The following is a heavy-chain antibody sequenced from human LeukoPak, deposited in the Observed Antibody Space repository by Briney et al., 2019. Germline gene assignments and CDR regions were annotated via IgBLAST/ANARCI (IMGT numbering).Heavy chain of an antibody. J-gene: IGHJ5*02. CDR3: AREVITMVQGDWFDP. D-gene: IGHD3-10*01. Sequence: SETLSLTCTVSGGSISSGGYYWSWIRQHPGKGLEWIGYIYYSGSTNYDPSLKSRVTISVDTSKNQFSLKLSSVTAADTAVYYCAREVITMVQGDWFDPWGQGTLVTVSS. CDR1: GGSISSGGYY. CDR2: IYYSGST. V-gene: IGHV4-61*08.